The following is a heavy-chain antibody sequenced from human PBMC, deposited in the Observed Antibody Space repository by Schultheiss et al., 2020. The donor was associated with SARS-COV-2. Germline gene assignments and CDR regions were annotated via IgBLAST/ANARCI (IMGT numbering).Heavy chain of an antibody. J-gene: IGHJ4*02. CDR3: VKDDRCSSTSCYSGDY. CDR2: ISGSGGST. CDR1: GFTFSSYA. V-gene: IGHV3-23*01. Sequence: GGSLRLSCAASGFTFSSYAMSWVRQAPGKGLEWVSAISGSGGSTYYADSVKGRFTISRDTCKNTLYLHMNSLRAEDTAVYYCVKDDRCSSTSCYSGDYWGQGTLVTVSS. D-gene: IGHD2-2*01.